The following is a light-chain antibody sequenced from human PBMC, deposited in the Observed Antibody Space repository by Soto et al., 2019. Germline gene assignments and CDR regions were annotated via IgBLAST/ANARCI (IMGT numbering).Light chain of an antibody. V-gene: IGKV1-5*01. CDR2: AAS. CDR3: QQYESFFPLT. CDR1: QTISSW. J-gene: IGKJ4*01. Sequence: DIQMTQSPSTLSGSVGDRVTITCRASQTISSWLAWYQQKPGKAPKLLIYAASTLQSGVPSRFSGSGSGTDFTLTISSLQPDDFATYHCQQYESFFPLTFGGGTKVDIK.